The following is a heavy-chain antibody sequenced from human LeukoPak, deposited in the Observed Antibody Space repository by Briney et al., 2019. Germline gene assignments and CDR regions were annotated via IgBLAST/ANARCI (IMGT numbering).Heavy chain of an antibody. D-gene: IGHD5-24*01. J-gene: IGHJ4*02. V-gene: IGHV4-59*08. CDR2: IYYSGST. Sequence: PSETLSHTSTLPGGSISRYNSSCISHTPGKGLEWIGYIYYSGSTNYNPSLKSRVTISVDTSKNQLSMKLSSVTAADTAVYYCARGGAYKPFDYWGQGTLVTVSS. CDR3: ARGGAYKPFDY. CDR1: GGSISRYN.